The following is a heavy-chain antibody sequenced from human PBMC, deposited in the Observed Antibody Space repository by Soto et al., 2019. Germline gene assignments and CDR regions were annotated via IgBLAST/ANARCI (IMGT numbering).Heavy chain of an antibody. Sequence: PGWSLRLSCALSVFSFVTYWMSWVRQAPGKGLEWLASIKEDGSERYYLDSVKGRFTISRDNAKDSLSLQMNSLRGEDTAFYYCARDVGPVTIFGEALSGYFDFWGQGTLVTVSS. CDR3: ARDVGPVTIFGEALSGYFDF. J-gene: IGHJ4*02. D-gene: IGHD3-3*01. V-gene: IGHV3-7*03. CDR1: VFSFVTYW. CDR2: IKEDGSER.